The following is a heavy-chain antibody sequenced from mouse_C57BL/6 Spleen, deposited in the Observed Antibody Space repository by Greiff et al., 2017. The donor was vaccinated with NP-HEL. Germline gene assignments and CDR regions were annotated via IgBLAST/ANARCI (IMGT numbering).Heavy chain of an antibody. CDR1: GFTFSSYG. Sequence: DVQLVESGGDLVKPGGSLKLSCAASGFTFSSYGMSWVRQTPDKRLEWVATISSGGSYTYYPDSVKGRFTISRDNAKNTLYLKMSSLKSEDTAMYYCARHYYGSSYPHWYFDVWGTGTTVTVSS. D-gene: IGHD1-1*01. CDR2: ISSGGSYT. CDR3: ARHYYGSSYPHWYFDV. J-gene: IGHJ1*03. V-gene: IGHV5-6*01.